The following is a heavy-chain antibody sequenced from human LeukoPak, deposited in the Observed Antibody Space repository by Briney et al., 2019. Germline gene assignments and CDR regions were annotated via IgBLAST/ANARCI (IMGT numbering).Heavy chain of an antibody. J-gene: IGHJ4*02. Sequence: GGSLRLSCAASGFTFSSYAMSWVRQAPGKGLEWVSAISGSGGSTYYADSVKGRFTISRDNSKNTLYLQMNSLRAEDTALYFCARLFNAGLGAPLDYGGQGTLVTVSS. D-gene: IGHD1-26*01. CDR1: GFTFSSYA. V-gene: IGHV3-23*01. CDR2: ISGSGGST. CDR3: ARLFNAGLGAPLDY.